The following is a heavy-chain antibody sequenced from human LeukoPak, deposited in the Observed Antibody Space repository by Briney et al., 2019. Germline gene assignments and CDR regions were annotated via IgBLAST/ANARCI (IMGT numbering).Heavy chain of an antibody. CDR2: MNPNSGNT. J-gene: IGHJ5*02. D-gene: IGHD6-13*01. V-gene: IGHV1-8*01. CDR1: GYTFTSYD. CDR3: ARGRPSSSCIQNWFDP. Sequence: ASVKVSCKASGYTFTSYDINWVRQATGQGLEWMGWMNPNSGNTGYAQKFQGRVTMTRNTSISTAYMELSSLRSEDTAVYYCARGRPSSSCIQNWFDPWGQGTLVTVS.